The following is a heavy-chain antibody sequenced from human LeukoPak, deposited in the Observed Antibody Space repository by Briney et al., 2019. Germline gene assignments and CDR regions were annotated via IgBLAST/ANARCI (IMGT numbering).Heavy chain of an antibody. V-gene: IGHV1-69*04. D-gene: IGHD3-10*01. CDR3: ARDGASYYYGSGSYPYYYGMDV. Sequence: GASVKVSCKASGGTFSSYAISWVRQAPGQGLEWMGRIIPILGIANYAQKFQGRVTITADKSTSTAYMELSSLRSEDTAVYYCARDGASYYYGSGSYPYYYGMDVWGQGTTVTVSS. CDR2: IIPILGIA. J-gene: IGHJ6*02. CDR1: GGTFSSYA.